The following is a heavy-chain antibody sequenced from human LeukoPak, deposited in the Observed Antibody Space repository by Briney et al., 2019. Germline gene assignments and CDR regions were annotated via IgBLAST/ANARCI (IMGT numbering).Heavy chain of an antibody. D-gene: IGHD6-19*01. Sequence: PRGSLRLSCAASGFTFSSYAMSWVRQAPGKGLEWVSAISGSGGSTYYADSVKGRFTISRDNSKNTLYLQMNSLRAEDTAVYYCAKDATVAGTRSWFDPWGQGTLVTVSS. CDR1: GFTFSSYA. CDR2: ISGSGGST. CDR3: AKDATVAGTRSWFDP. V-gene: IGHV3-23*01. J-gene: IGHJ5*02.